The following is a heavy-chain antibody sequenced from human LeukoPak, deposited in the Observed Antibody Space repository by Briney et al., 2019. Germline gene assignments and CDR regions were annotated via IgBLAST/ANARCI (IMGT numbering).Heavy chain of an antibody. CDR3: ARSHSDFNFDY. Sequence: SETLSLTCTVSGGSISSGGYYWSWIRQPPGKGLEWIGYIYHSGSTYYNPSLKSRVTISVDRSKNQFSLKLSSVTAADTAVYYCARSHSDFNFDYWGQGTLVTVSS. J-gene: IGHJ4*02. D-gene: IGHD3-3*01. V-gene: IGHV4-30-2*01. CDR1: GGSISSGGYY. CDR2: IYHSGST.